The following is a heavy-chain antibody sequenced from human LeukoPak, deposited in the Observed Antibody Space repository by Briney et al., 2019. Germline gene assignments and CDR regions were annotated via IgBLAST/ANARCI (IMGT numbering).Heavy chain of an antibody. J-gene: IGHJ3*02. CDR2: IYPGDSDT. CDR1: GYRFTSYW. CDR3: ARQSGYCSSTSCVKGAFDI. Sequence: GESLKISFKGSGYRFTSYWIGWVRQMPGKGLEWMGIIYPGDSDTRYSPSFQSQVTISADKSISTAYLQWSSLKASDTAMYYCARQSGYCSSTSCVKGAFDIWGQGTMVTVSS. V-gene: IGHV5-51*01. D-gene: IGHD2-2*03.